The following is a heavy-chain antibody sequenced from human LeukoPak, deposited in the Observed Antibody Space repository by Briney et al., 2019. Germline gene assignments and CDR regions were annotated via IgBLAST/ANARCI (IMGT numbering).Heavy chain of an antibody. CDR2: IRFDGSNK. Sequence: PGGSLRLSCAASGFTFSRYGMHWVRQAPGKGLEWVAFIRFDGSNKYYADSVKGRFTISRDNSKSTMYLQMNSLRAEDTAVYYCASPGRMGSSWYAPDYYFDYWGQGTLVTVSS. J-gene: IGHJ4*02. CDR3: ASPGRMGSSWYAPDYYFDY. CDR1: GFTFSRYG. D-gene: IGHD6-13*01. V-gene: IGHV3-30*02.